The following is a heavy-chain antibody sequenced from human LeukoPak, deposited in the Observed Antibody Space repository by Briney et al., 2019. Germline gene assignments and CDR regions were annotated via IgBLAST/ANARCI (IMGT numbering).Heavy chain of an antibody. V-gene: IGHV3-48*03. CDR3: ARTYCSGGSCYDYPYDY. CDR1: GFTFSSYE. J-gene: IGHJ4*02. D-gene: IGHD2-15*01. CDR2: ISASGTLT. Sequence: GGSLRLSCAASGFTFSSYEVNWVRQAPGKGLEWISYISASGTLTHYADSVEGRFTISRDNAKNSLYLQMNSPRAEDTAVYYCARTYCSGGSCYDYPYDYWGQGTLVTVSS.